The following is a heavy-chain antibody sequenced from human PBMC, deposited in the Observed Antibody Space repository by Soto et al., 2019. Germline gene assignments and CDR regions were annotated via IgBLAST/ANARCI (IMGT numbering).Heavy chain of an antibody. Sequence: EVQLVESGGGLVQPGGSLRLSCAASGFTFSSYEMNWVRQAPGKGLEWVSYISSSGSTIYYADSVKGRFTISRDNAKNSLYLQMNSLRAEDTAVYYCARDDYSNYGPYYYYGMDVWGQGTTVTVSS. D-gene: IGHD4-4*01. CDR3: ARDDYSNYGPYYYYGMDV. J-gene: IGHJ6*02. CDR1: GFTFSSYE. V-gene: IGHV3-48*03. CDR2: ISSSGSTI.